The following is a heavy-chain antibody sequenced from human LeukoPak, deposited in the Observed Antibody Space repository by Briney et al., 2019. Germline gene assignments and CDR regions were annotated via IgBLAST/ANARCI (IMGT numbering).Heavy chain of an antibody. Sequence: SGGSLRLSCAASGFTFSSYAMSWDRQAPGKGLEWVSAISGSGGSTYSADSAKGRFTISRDNSKNTLYLQMNSLRAEDTAVYYCARGPYSYAINWGQGTLVTVSS. CDR1: GFTFSSYA. V-gene: IGHV3-23*01. CDR2: ISGSGGST. D-gene: IGHD5-18*01. J-gene: IGHJ4*02. CDR3: ARGPYSYAIN.